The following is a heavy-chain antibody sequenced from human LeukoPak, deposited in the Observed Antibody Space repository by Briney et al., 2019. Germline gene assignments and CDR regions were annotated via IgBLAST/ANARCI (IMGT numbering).Heavy chain of an antibody. Sequence: SETLSLTCTVSGGSISSSSYYWGWIRQPPGKGLEWIGSIYYSGSTYYNPSLKSRVTISVDTSKNQFSLKLTSVTAADTAVYYCAGGYYGSGSYYTPTRPYYYYYYMDVWGQGTTVPISS. J-gene: IGHJ6*03. D-gene: IGHD3-10*01. CDR3: AGGYYGSGSYYTPTRPYYYYYYMDV. CDR2: IYYSGST. CDR1: GGSISSSSYY. V-gene: IGHV4-39*07.